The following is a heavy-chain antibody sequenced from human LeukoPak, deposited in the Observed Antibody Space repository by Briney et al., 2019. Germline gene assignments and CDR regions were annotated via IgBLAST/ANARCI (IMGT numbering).Heavy chain of an antibody. CDR2: INPNSGGT. CDR1: GYTFTSYY. V-gene: IGHV1-2*02. CDR3: ARTEMGNIVVVPAAMSRFDP. Sequence: ASVKVSCKASGYTFTSYYMHWARQAPGQGLEWMGWINPNSGGTNYAQKFQGRVTMTRDTSNSTAYMELSRLRSDDTAVYYCARTEMGNIVVVPAAMSRFDPWGQGTLVTVSS. J-gene: IGHJ5*02. D-gene: IGHD2-2*01.